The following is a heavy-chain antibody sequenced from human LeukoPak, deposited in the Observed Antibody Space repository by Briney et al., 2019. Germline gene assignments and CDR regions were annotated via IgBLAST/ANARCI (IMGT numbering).Heavy chain of an antibody. Sequence: PSETLSLTCTVSGDSIGSYFWSWIRQYPGKGLEWIGHIYHSGSTNYNPSLKSRVTISIDTSKNQFSLKLTSVTSADTAVYYCARDGPAYTSRWYDYYYGLDVWGQGTTVTVSS. CDR2: IYHSGST. J-gene: IGHJ6*02. D-gene: IGHD2-2*01. V-gene: IGHV4-59*01. CDR3: ARDGPAYTSRWYDYYYGLDV. CDR1: GDSIGSYF.